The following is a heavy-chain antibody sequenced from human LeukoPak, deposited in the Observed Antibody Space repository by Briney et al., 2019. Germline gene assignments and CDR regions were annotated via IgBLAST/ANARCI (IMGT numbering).Heavy chain of an antibody. V-gene: IGHV4-30-4*08. CDR2: GYCSGRT. Sequence: SETLSLTCTVSGGSISSADYYWSWIRQPPGKGLEWIGYGYCSGRTYYNPSLKSRLTISLDTSKNHFSLNLSSVTAADTAVYFCARDVRRRGASNYFDNWGQGTLVTVSS. D-gene: IGHD2-2*01. CDR3: ARDVRRRGASNYFDN. CDR1: GGSISSADYY. J-gene: IGHJ4*02.